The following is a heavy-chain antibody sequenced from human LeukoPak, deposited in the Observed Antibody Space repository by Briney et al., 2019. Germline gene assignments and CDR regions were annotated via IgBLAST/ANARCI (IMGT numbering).Heavy chain of an antibody. J-gene: IGHJ4*02. V-gene: IGHV4-39*01. CDR1: GGSVSSSSHY. CDR3: ARWRTVAGYQNFDY. CDR2: VFYSGST. Sequence: PSETLSLTCTVSGGSVSSSSHYWGWIRQPPGKGLEWIGRVFYSGSTYYNPSLKSRVTISVDTSKNQFSLKLSSVTAADTAVYYCARWRTVAGYQNFDYWGQGTLVTVSP. D-gene: IGHD6-19*01.